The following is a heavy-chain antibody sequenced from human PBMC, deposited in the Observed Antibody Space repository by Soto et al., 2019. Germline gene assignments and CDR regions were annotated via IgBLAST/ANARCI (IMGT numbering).Heavy chain of an antibody. CDR3: ARGLPNFSSFDS. CDR1: GFTFSSYW. Sequence: EVQLVESGGGLVQPGESLRLSCAASGFTFSSYWMHWIRQAPGKGLVWVSRVSSDGSSTVYANSVKGRLTISRDNAKNTIYLKMNSLSAEDTAVYYCARGLPNFSSFDSWGQGTLVTVSS. D-gene: IGHD5-12*01. J-gene: IGHJ4*02. V-gene: IGHV3-74*01. CDR2: VSSDGSST.